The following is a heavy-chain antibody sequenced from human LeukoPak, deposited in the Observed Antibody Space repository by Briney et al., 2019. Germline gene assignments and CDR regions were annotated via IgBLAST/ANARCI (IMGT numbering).Heavy chain of an antibody. CDR3: TRRGRGLYYYDSSGYQD. CDR2: IRSKGYGGTT. J-gene: IGHJ4*02. V-gene: IGHV3-49*04. CDR1: GFTFGDYA. D-gene: IGHD3-22*01. Sequence: PGGSLRLSCPASGFTFGDYAMSWVRQAPGKGLEWVGFIRSKGYGGTTEYAASVKGRFTISRDDSKSIAYLQMNSLKTEDTAVYYCTRRGRGLYYYDSSGYQDWGQGTLVTVSS.